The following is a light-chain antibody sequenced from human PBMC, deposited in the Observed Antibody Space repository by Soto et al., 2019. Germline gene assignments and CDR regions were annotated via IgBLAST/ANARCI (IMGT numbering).Light chain of an antibody. CDR2: EVS. V-gene: IGLV2-8*01. CDR1: SSDVGGYNY. Sequence: QSVLTQPPSVSGSPGQSVTISCTGTSSDVGGYNYVSWYQQHPGKAPKLMIYEVSKRPSGVPDRFSGSKSGNTASLTVSGLQAEDEADYYCSSYAGSNIFFGTGTKVTVL. CDR3: SSYAGSNIF. J-gene: IGLJ1*01.